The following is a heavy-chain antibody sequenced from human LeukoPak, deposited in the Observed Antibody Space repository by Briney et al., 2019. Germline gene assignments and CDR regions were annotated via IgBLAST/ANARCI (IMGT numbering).Heavy chain of an antibody. Sequence: SETLSLTCAVYGGSFSGYYWSWIRQPPGKGLEWIGEINHSGSTNYNPSLKSRVTISVDTSKNQFSLKLSSVTAADTAVYYCARGRVDFWSGYFPYFDYWGQGTLVTVPS. D-gene: IGHD3-3*01. J-gene: IGHJ4*02. V-gene: IGHV4-34*01. CDR3: ARGRVDFWSGYFPYFDY. CDR1: GGSFSGYY. CDR2: INHSGST.